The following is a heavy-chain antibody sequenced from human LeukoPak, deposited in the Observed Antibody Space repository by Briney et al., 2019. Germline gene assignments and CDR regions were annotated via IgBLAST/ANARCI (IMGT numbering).Heavy chain of an antibody. J-gene: IGHJ4*02. CDR3: ARDRGSSQDY. V-gene: IGHV3-74*01. D-gene: IGHD3-10*01. Sequence: PGGSLRLSCAASGFTFSSYWMHWVRQAPGKGLVWVSHINSAGSTTSYADSVKGRFTISRDNAKNTLYLQMNSLRVEDTAVYYCARDRGSSQDYWGQGTLVTVS. CDR2: INSAGSTT. CDR1: GFTFSSYW.